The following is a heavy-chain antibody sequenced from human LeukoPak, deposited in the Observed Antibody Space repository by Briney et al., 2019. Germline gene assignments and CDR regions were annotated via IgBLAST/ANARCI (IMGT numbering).Heavy chain of an antibody. CDR2: IYYSGST. CDR3: ARLAYSSGWYYFDY. V-gene: IGHV4-59*08. CDR1: GGSISSYY. J-gene: IGHJ4*02. Sequence: PSETLSLTCTVSGGSISSYYWSWIRQPPGKGLEWIGYIYYSGSTNYNPSVKSRVTISVDTSKNQFSLKLSSVTAADTAVYYCARLAYSSGWYYFDYWGQGTLVTVSS. D-gene: IGHD6-19*01.